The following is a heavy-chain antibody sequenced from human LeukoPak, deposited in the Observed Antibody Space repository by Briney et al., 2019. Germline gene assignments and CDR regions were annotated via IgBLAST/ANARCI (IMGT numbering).Heavy chain of an antibody. CDR2: IYTSGST. CDR3: ARDPAVVPAANYFDY. J-gene: IGHJ4*02. D-gene: IGHD2-2*01. CDR1: GGSISSYY. V-gene: IGHV4-4*07. Sequence: SETLSLTCTVSGGSISSYYWSWIRQPAGKGLEWIGSIYTSGSTNYNPSLKSRVTMSVDTSKNQFSLKLSSVTAADTAVYYCARDPAVVPAANYFDYWGQGTLVTVSS.